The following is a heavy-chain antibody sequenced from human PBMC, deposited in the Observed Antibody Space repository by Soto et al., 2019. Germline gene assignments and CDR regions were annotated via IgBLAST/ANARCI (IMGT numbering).Heavy chain of an antibody. CDR2: ISYDGNNK. Sequence: QVQLVESGGGVVQPGRSLRLSCAASGFTFSTYAMEWVRQAPGKGLDWVALISYDGNNKYYADSVRGRFTISRDNSKNTLYLQMNTLRPEDTALYFCASPVEPFYYSGMDVWGHGTTVTVSS. CDR1: GFTFSTYA. J-gene: IGHJ6*02. CDR3: ASPVEPFYYSGMDV. V-gene: IGHV3-30-3*01.